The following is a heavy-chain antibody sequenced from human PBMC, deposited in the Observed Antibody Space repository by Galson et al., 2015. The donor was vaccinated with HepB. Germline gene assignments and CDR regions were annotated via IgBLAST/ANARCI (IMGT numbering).Heavy chain of an antibody. Sequence: SLRLSCAASGFTFSSYAMSWVRQAPGKGLEWVSAISGSGGSTYYADSVKGRFTISRDNSKNTLYLQMNSLRAEDTAVYYCAREQYCSGGSCYGSLFDYWGQGTLVTVSS. CDR1: GFTFSSYA. CDR2: ISGSGGST. CDR3: AREQYCSGGSCYGSLFDY. V-gene: IGHV3-23*01. D-gene: IGHD2-15*01. J-gene: IGHJ4*02.